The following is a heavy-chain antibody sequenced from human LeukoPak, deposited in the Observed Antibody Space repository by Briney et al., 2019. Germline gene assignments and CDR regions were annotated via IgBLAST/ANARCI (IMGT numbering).Heavy chain of an antibody. CDR3: AKVRSVHYYDSSGYYWGFDY. CDR2: ISGSGGST. Sequence: GGPLRLSCAASGFTFSSYAMSWVRQAPGKGLEWVSAISGSGGSTYYADSVKGRFTISRDNSKNTLYLQMNSLRAEDTAVYYCAKVRSVHYYDSSGYYWGFDYWGQGTLVTVSS. D-gene: IGHD3-22*01. J-gene: IGHJ4*02. V-gene: IGHV3-23*01. CDR1: GFTFSSYA.